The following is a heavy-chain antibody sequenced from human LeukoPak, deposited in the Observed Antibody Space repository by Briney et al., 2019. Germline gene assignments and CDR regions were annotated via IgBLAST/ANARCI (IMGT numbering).Heavy chain of an antibody. CDR2: IYYSGST. Sequence: PSETLSLTCTFSGDSISRYHWDWSRQPAGKGLEWIGYIYYSGSTNYNPSLKSRVTISVDTSKNQFSLKLSSVTAADTAVYYCASGGGPKKRPFDYWGQGTLVTVSS. D-gene: IGHD4-23*01. CDR3: ASGGGPKKRPFDY. J-gene: IGHJ4*02. V-gene: IGHV4-59*08. CDR1: GDSISRYH.